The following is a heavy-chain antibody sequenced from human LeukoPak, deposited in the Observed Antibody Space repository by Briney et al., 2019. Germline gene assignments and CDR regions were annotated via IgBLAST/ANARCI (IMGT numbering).Heavy chain of an antibody. Sequence: PSETLSLTCPVSGGSMSYYYWSWIRQPPGKRLEWIGYIYYSGSTNYNPSLKSRVTISVDTSKNQFSLKLSSVTAADTAVYYCARLVGSSLYYFDYWGQGTLVTVSS. CDR3: ARLVGSSLYYFDY. J-gene: IGHJ4*02. CDR1: GGSMSYYY. D-gene: IGHD6-13*01. V-gene: IGHV4-59*01. CDR2: IYYSGST.